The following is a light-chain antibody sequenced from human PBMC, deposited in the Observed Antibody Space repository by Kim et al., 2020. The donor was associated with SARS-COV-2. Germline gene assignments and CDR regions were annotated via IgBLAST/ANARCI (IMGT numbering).Light chain of an antibody. V-gene: IGLV3-19*01. CDR3: NSRDSSGNHPVV. CDR1: SLRSYS. J-gene: IGLJ2*01. Sequence: GKTVRTPCQGDSLRSYSASWYQQKPGQAPVLVIYGKNNRPSGIPDRFSGSSSGNTASLTITGAQAEDEADYYCNSRDSSGNHPVVFGGGTQLTVL. CDR2: GKN.